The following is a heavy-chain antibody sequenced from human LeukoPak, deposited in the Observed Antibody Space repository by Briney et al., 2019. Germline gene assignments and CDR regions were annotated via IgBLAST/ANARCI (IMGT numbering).Heavy chain of an antibody. Sequence: SETLSLTCAVYGGSFSGYYWSWIRQPPGKGLEWIGYIYYSGSTNYNPSLKSRVTISVDTSKNQFSLKLSSVTAADTAVYYCARDRDRQLGIINAWYFDLWGRGTLVTVSS. CDR1: GGSFSGYY. CDR3: ARDRDRQLGIINAWYFDL. D-gene: IGHD1-1*01. J-gene: IGHJ2*01. CDR2: IYYSGST. V-gene: IGHV4-59*01.